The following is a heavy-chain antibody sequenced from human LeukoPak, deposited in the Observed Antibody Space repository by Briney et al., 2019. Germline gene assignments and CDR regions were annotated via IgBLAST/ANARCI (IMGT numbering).Heavy chain of an antibody. V-gene: IGHV1-69*04. D-gene: IGHD5-24*01. J-gene: IGHJ4*02. CDR1: GGTFSSYA. CDR2: IIPILGIA. CDR3: AREVRDGYEFDY. Sequence: SVKVSCTASGGTFSSYAISWVRQAPGQGLEWMGRIIPILGIANYAQKFQGRVTITADKSTSTAYMELSSLRSEDTAVYYCAREVRDGYEFDYWGQGTLVTVSS.